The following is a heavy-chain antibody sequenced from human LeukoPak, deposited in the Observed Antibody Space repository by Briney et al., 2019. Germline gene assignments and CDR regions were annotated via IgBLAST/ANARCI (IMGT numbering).Heavy chain of an antibody. J-gene: IGHJ6*03. Sequence: GGSLRLSCAASGFTFSSYAMSWVRQAPGKGLEWVAFIRYDGSNKYYADSVKGRFTISRDNSKNTLYLQMNSLRAEDTAVYYCAKDGVRGGFVGYYYYYYYMDVWGKGTTVTVSS. CDR2: IRYDGSNK. CDR3: AKDGVRGGFVGYYYYYYYMDV. D-gene: IGHD3-10*01. V-gene: IGHV3-30*02. CDR1: GFTFSSYA.